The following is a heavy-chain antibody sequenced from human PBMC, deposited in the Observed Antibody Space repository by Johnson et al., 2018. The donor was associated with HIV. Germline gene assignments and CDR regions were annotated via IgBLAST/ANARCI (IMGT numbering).Heavy chain of an antibody. Sequence: EVQVVESGGGLVQPGGSLRLSCAASGFTFSSYAMHWVRQAPGKGLEYVSAIRSNGGRTYYANSVKGRFTISRDNSKTTLYLQMNSLRAEDTAVYYCARGIAARVAFDIWGQGTMVTVSS. D-gene: IGHD6-13*01. CDR2: IRSNGGRT. V-gene: IGHV3-64*01. J-gene: IGHJ3*02. CDR3: ARGIAARVAFDI. CDR1: GFTFSSYA.